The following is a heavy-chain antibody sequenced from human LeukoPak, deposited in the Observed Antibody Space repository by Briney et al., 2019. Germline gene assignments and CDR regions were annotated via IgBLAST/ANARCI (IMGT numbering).Heavy chain of an antibody. Sequence: ASVKVSCKASGYTFTGYYMHWVRQAPGQGLEWMGWINPNSGGTNYAQKFQGRVTMTRDTSISTAYMELSRLRSDDTAVYYCARGNYDFWSGHSDPPYYFDYWGQGTLVTVSS. D-gene: IGHD3-3*01. J-gene: IGHJ4*02. V-gene: IGHV1-2*02. CDR3: ARGNYDFWSGHSDPPYYFDY. CDR2: INPNSGGT. CDR1: GYTFTGYY.